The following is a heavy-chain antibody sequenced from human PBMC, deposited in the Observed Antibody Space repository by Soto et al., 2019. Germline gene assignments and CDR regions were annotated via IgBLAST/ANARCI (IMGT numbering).Heavy chain of an antibody. CDR2: IYYSGST. V-gene: IGHV4-59*01. Sequence: QVQLQESGPGLVKPSETLSLTCTVSGGSISSYYWSWIRQPPGKGLEWIGYIYYSGSTNYNPSLKSRVTISVDTSKNQSSLKLSSVTAADTAVYYCARVVVAAGDNYYGMDVWGQGTTVTVSS. CDR3: ARVVVAAGDNYYGMDV. CDR1: GGSISSYY. J-gene: IGHJ6*02. D-gene: IGHD2-15*01.